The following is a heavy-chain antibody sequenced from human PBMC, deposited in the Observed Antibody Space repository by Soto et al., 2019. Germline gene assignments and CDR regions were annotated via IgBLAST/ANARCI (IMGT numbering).Heavy chain of an antibody. J-gene: IGHJ5*02. CDR1: GYTFTGYG. CDR2: ISAYNGNT. V-gene: IGHV1-18*04. CDR3: ARDEVVPAAIKLGFDP. Sequence: ASVKVSCKASGYTFTGYGISWVRQAPGQGLEWMGWISAYNGNTNYAQKLQGRVTMTTDTSTSTAYMELRSLRSDDTAVYYCARDEVVPAAIKLGFDPWGQGTLVTVSS. D-gene: IGHD2-2*02.